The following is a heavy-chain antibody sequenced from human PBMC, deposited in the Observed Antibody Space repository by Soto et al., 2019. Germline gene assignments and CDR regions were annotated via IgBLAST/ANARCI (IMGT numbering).Heavy chain of an antibody. D-gene: IGHD1-26*01. V-gene: IGHV3-30*03. CDR1: GFTFSHYA. Sequence: QVQLVESGGGVVQPGRSLRLSCAASGFTFSHYAMHWVRQAPGKGLGWVALMSYDGSNEYYEDSVKGRFTISRDNSKNALYLQRNSMRDEDTAVYYCATGGSHNFDYWGQGTLVTVSS. CDR2: MSYDGSNE. CDR3: ATGGSHNFDY. J-gene: IGHJ4*02.